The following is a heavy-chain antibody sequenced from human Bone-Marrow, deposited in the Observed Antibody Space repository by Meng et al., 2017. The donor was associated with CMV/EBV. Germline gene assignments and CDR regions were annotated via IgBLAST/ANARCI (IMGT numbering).Heavy chain of an antibody. CDR1: GFTFSSYW. CDR2: IKQDGSEK. D-gene: IGHD1-7*01. J-gene: IGHJ6*02. CDR3: ARDGLELRYYYYGMDV. Sequence: GESLKISCAASGFTFSSYWMSWVRQAPGKGLEWVANIKQDGSEKYYVDSVKGRFTISRDNAKNSLYLQMNSLRAEDTAVYYCARDGLELRYYYYGMDVWGQGTTVTVYS. V-gene: IGHV3-7*01.